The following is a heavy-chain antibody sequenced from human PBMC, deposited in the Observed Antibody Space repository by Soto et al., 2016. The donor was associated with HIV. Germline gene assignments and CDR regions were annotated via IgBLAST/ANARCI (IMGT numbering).Heavy chain of an antibody. V-gene: IGHV3-48*01. J-gene: IGHJ6*02. CDR3: ARSGISVTAPLGF. D-gene: IGHD2-21*02. CDR1: GFTFSSFS. CDR2: ISSSSDTI. Sequence: EVQLVESGGGLVQPGGSLRLSCEVSGFTFSSFSMNWVRQAPGRGLEWVSYISSSSDTIYYADSVKGRFTIYRDSARNSLFLQMRSLRPEDTAVYYCARSGISVTAPLGFWGQGNPGSPSP.